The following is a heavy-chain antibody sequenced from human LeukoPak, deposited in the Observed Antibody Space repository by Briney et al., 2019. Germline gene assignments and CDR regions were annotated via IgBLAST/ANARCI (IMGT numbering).Heavy chain of an antibody. CDR1: GFTFSNAW. Sequence: PGGSLRLSCAAFGFTFSNAWMSWVRQAPGKGLEWVGRIKSKTDGGTTDYAAPVKGRFTISRDDSKNTLYLQMNSLKTEDTAVYYCTTRGSGSYYFDYWGQGTLVTVSS. V-gene: IGHV3-15*01. CDR3: TTRGSGSYYFDY. D-gene: IGHD6-19*01. J-gene: IGHJ4*02. CDR2: IKSKTDGGTT.